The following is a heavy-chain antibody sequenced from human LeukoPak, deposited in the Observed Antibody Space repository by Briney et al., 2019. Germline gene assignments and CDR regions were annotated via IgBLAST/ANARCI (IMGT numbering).Heavy chain of an antibody. D-gene: IGHD3-3*01. CDR1: GGSISSSNW. J-gene: IGHJ4*02. Sequence: SGTLSLTCAVSGGSISSSNWWSWVRQPPGKGLAWIGEIYHSGSTNYNPSLKSRVTISVDKSKNQFSLKLSSVTAADTAVYYCARIDYDFWSGYSGLDYWGQGTLVTVSS. CDR3: ARIDYDFWSGYSGLDY. V-gene: IGHV4-4*02. CDR2: IYHSGST.